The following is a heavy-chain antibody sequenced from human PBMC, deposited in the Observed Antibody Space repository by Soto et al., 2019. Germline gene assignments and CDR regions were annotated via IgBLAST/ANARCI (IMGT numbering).Heavy chain of an antibody. Sequence: QVQLVESGGGVVQPGRSLRLSCAASGFTFSSYAMHWVRQAPGKGLEWVAVISYDGSNKYYADSVKGRFTISRDNSKNTLDLQMNSLRAEDTAVYYCARYLVVVTATYAFDIWGQGTMVTVSS. J-gene: IGHJ3*02. CDR2: ISYDGSNK. CDR3: ARYLVVVTATYAFDI. CDR1: GFTFSSYA. V-gene: IGHV3-30-3*01. D-gene: IGHD2-21*02.